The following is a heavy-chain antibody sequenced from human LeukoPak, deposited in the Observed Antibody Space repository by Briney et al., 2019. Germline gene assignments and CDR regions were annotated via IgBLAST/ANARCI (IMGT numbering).Heavy chain of an antibody. D-gene: IGHD4-23*01. J-gene: IGHJ5*02. Sequence: GGSLRLSCAASGITFSGSPMHWVRQASGRGLEWVGRIKTKVDSYATAYAASVKGRFTIFRDDSKNTPYLQMNSLKTEDTALYYCTRLAYGGLRFDPWGQGTLVTVSS. V-gene: IGHV3-73*01. CDR3: TRLAYGGLRFDP. CDR2: IKTKVDSYAT. CDR1: GITFSGSP.